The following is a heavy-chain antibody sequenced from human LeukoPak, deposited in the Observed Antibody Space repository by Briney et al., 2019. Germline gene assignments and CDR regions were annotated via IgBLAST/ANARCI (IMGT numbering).Heavy chain of an antibody. Sequence: PSETLSLTCAVYGGSFSGYYWSWIRQPPGKGLEWMGEINHSGSTNYNPSLKSRGTISVDTSTNQFSLKLSSVTAADTAVYYCARVSVEMDPPNFRGFDYWGQGTLVTVSS. CDR1: GGSFSGYY. J-gene: IGHJ4*02. D-gene: IGHD5-24*01. CDR3: ARVSVEMDPPNFRGFDY. CDR2: INHSGST. V-gene: IGHV4-34*01.